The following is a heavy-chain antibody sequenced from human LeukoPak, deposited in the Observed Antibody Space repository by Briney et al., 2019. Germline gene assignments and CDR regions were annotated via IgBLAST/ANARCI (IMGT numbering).Heavy chain of an antibody. CDR3: AKGTSTYYDFWSGYPDLYYYYGMDV. V-gene: IGHV3-9*01. CDR1: GFTFSSYA. J-gene: IGHJ6*02. Sequence: PGGSLRLSCAASGFTFSSYAMHWVRQAPGKGLEWVSGISWNSGSIGYADSVKGRFTISRDNAKNSLYLQMNSLRAEDTALYYCAKGTSTYYDFWSGYPDLYYYYGMDVWGQGTTVTVSS. CDR2: ISWNSGSI. D-gene: IGHD3-3*01.